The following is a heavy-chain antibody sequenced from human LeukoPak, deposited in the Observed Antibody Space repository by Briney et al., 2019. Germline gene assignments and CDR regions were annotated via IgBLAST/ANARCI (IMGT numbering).Heavy chain of an antibody. CDR2: IYEGRTT. D-gene: IGHD7-27*01. Sequence: PSETLSLTCTVPYDSISSSSYYWGWIRQPPGKGLQWIGSIYEGRTTYYNPSLKSRVTISVDTSKNQFSPKLSSVTAADTAVYYCARVSTGGPRRHFDYWGQGTLVTVSS. J-gene: IGHJ4*02. CDR1: YDSISSSSYY. CDR3: ARVSTGGPRRHFDY. V-gene: IGHV4-39*07.